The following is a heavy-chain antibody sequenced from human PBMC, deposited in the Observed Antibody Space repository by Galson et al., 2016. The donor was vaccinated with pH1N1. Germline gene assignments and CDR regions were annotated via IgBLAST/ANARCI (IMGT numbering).Heavy chain of an antibody. Sequence: SVKVSCKASESIFNKYAISWVRQAPGQGLEWMGGIIAVFKTTNYAQKFQGRVTITTDEPTSIVYMELRSLRSEDTAIYYCARSPFYYNSYMDVWGKGTTVTVSS. CDR3: ARSPFYYNSYMDV. CDR1: ESIFNKYA. V-gene: IGHV1-69*05. CDR2: IIAVFKTT. J-gene: IGHJ6*03.